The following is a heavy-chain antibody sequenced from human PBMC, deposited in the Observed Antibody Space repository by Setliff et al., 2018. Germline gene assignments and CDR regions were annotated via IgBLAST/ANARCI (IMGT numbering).Heavy chain of an antibody. J-gene: IGHJ4*02. D-gene: IGHD3-3*01. V-gene: IGHV1-2*06. CDR3: ASSRDYSFWSGYYSPLDY. Sequence: ASVKVSCKASGYIFTGYYMHWVRQAPGQGLEWMGRINPNSGGTNYAQKFQGRVTITADESTSTAYMELSSLRSEDTAVYYCASSRDYSFWSGYYSPLDYWGQGTLVTVSS. CDR1: GYIFTGYY. CDR2: INPNSGGT.